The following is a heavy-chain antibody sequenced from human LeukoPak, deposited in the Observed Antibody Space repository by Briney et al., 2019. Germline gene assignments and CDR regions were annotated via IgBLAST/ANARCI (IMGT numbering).Heavy chain of an antibody. CDR3: ARGPRSFDWLLSAKYYFDY. CDR1: GGSISSSGYY. CDR2: IYYSGST. Sequence: PSETLSLTCTVSGGSISSSGYYWGWIRQPPGKGLEWIASIYYSGSTYYNPSLKSRVTISVDTSKNQFSLKLSSVTAADTAVYYCARGPRSFDWLLSAKYYFDYWGQGTLVTVSS. D-gene: IGHD3-9*01. J-gene: IGHJ4*02. V-gene: IGHV4-39*07.